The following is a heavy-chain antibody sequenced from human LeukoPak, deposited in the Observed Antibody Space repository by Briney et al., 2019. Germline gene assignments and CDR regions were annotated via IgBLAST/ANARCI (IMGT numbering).Heavy chain of an antibody. CDR2: LNSDGSAT. V-gene: IGHV3-74*03. Sequence: GGSLRLSCAASGFTFSSYWMHWVRQAPGKGVVWVSRLNSDGSATTYADSVMGRFTISRDNAKNTVYLQMNSLRAEDTAVYYCARTAYCGCSCHYYFDYWGQGTLVTVSS. CDR1: GFTFSSYW. D-gene: IGHD2-21*01. CDR3: ARTAYCGCSCHYYFDY. J-gene: IGHJ4*02.